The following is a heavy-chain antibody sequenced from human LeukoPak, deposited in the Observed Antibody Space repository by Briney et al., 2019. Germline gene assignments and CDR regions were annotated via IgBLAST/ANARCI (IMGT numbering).Heavy chain of an antibody. CDR2: IYYSGST. CDR3: ARTRWGDSSGWYFDY. CDR1: GGSISSYY. J-gene: IGHJ4*02. D-gene: IGHD6-19*01. Sequence: KPSETLSLTCTVSGGSISSYYWSWIRQPPGKGLEWIGYIYYSGSTNYNPSLKSRVTISVDTSKNQFSLKLSSVTAADTAVYYCARTRWGDSSGWYFDYWGQGTLVTVSS. V-gene: IGHV4-59*01.